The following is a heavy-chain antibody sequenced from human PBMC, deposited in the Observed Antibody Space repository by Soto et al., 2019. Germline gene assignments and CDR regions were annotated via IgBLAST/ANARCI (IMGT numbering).Heavy chain of an antibody. V-gene: IGHV3-23*01. J-gene: IGHJ4*02. D-gene: IGHD3-9*01. CDR1: GFTFSSYA. Sequence: PGGSLRLSCAASGFTFSSYAMSWVRQAPGKGLEWVSAISGSGGSTYYADSVKGRFTISRDNSKNTLYLQMNSLRAEDTAVYYCANRMGGYYDILTGYYPSYYFDYWGQGTLVTVSS. CDR3: ANRMGGYYDILTGYYPSYYFDY. CDR2: ISGSGGST.